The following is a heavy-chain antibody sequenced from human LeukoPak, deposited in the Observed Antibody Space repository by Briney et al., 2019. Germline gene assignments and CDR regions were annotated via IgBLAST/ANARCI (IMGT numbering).Heavy chain of an antibody. J-gene: IGHJ4*02. Sequence: PSETLSLTCTVSGSSISSYYWSWIRQPPGKGLEWIGYIYYSGSTYYNPSLKSRVTISMDTTKNQFSLKLSSVTAADTAMYYCAGKYYYDSSGYFYIDWWGQGILVTVSS. D-gene: IGHD3-22*01. V-gene: IGHV4-59*08. CDR2: IYYSGST. CDR3: AGKYYYDSSGYFYIDW. CDR1: GSSISSYY.